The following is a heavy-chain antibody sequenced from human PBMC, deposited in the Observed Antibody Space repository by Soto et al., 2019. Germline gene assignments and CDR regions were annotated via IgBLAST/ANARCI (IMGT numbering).Heavy chain of an antibody. CDR2: IYNSGST. D-gene: IGHD3-10*01. Sequence: QVQLQESGPGLVKPSQTLSLTCTVSGGSISSGGYYWTWIRQHPGKGLEWIGYIYNSGSTYYNPSLKRRVTISVDTSKNQFSLKLSSVSAADTAVYYCARETIGSYGYYYYYVDVWGKGTTVTVSS. CDR1: GGSISSGGYY. V-gene: IGHV4-31*03. J-gene: IGHJ6*03. CDR3: ARETIGSYGYYYYYVDV.